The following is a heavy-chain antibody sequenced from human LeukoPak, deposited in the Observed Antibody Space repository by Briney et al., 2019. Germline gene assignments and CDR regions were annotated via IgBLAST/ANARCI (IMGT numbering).Heavy chain of an antibody. CDR2: INTDGSST. CDR3: EKDRGYYYDSSAYGSYFDY. J-gene: IGHJ4*02. D-gene: IGHD3-22*01. V-gene: IGHV3-74*01. CDR1: GFTFSNYW. Sequence: GGSLRLSCAASGFTFSNYWMHWVRQAPGKGLVWVSRINTDGSSTSYVDSVKGRFTISRDNAKNTLYLQMNSLRTEDTALYYCEKDRGYYYDSSAYGSYFDYWGQGTLVTVSS.